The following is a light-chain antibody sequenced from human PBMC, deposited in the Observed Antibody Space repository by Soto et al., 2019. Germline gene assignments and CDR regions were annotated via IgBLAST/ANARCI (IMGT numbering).Light chain of an antibody. CDR2: EVS. CDR3: SSYAVSNNFPWV. J-gene: IGLJ1*01. CDR1: SSDVVGYNY. V-gene: IGLV2-8*01. Sequence: QSALTQPPSASGSPGQSVTISCTGTSSDVVGYNYVSWYQQHPGKAPKLMIYEVSKRPSGVPDRFSGSKSGNTASLTVSRLQAEDEADYYSSSYAVSNNFPWVFGTGTKVTVL.